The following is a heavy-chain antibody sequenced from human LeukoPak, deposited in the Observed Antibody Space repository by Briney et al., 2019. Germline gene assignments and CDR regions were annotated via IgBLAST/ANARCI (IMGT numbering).Heavy chain of an antibody. CDR1: GFTFSNFE. J-gene: IGHJ4*02. D-gene: IGHD2-2*01. CDR3: NVGVPATIRDFDY. Sequence: PGGSLRLSCAASGFTFSNFERTGVRQAPGKGLEWVSYIDSSGDTIYYADSVKGRFTMSRDNAKNSLYLQMNSLRAEDTAVYYCNVGVPATIRDFDYWGQGALVTVSS. V-gene: IGHV3-48*03. CDR2: IDSSGDTI.